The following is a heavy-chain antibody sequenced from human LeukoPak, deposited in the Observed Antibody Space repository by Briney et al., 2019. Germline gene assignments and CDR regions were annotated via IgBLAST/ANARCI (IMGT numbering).Heavy chain of an antibody. J-gene: IGHJ3*02. CDR3: ARAGTYYDFWSVSIGRAFDI. CDR2: INPNSGGT. V-gene: IGHV1-2*04. Sequence: ASVKVSCKASGYTFTGYYMHWVRQAPGQGLEWMGWINPNSGGTNYAQKFQGWVTMTRDTSISTAYMELSRLRSDDTAVYYCARAGTYYDFWSVSIGRAFDIWGQGTMVTVSS. CDR1: GYTFTGYY. D-gene: IGHD3-3*01.